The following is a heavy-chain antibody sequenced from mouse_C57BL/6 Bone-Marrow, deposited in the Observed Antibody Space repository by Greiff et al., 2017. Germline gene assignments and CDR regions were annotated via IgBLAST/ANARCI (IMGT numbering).Heavy chain of an antibody. D-gene: IGHD1-1*01. V-gene: IGHV1-72*01. J-gene: IGHJ2*01. CDR2: IDPNSGGT. Sequence: QVQLQQSGAELVKPGASVKLSCKASGYTFTSYWMHWVKQRPGRGLEWIGRIDPNSGGTKYNEKFKSKATLTVDKPSSTAYMQLSSLTSEDSAVYYCARGSPDYYGSSYGYFDYWGQGTTLTGSS. CDR1: GYTFTSYW. CDR3: ARGSPDYYGSSYGYFDY.